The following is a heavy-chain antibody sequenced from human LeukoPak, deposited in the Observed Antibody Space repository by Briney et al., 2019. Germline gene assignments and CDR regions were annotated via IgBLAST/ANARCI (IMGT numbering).Heavy chain of an antibody. V-gene: IGHV4-59*01. D-gene: IGHD2-8*01. J-gene: IGHJ4*02. CDR3: AKFCGDCTHGLCYCLDS. Sequence: PSETLSLTCTVSGGSISSYYWSWIRQPPGKGLEWIGYIYYSGSTNYNPSLKSRVTISVDTSKNQFSLKLSSVTAADTAVYYCAKFCGDCTHGLCYCLDSWGQGTLVTVSS. CDR1: GGSISSYY. CDR2: IYYSGST.